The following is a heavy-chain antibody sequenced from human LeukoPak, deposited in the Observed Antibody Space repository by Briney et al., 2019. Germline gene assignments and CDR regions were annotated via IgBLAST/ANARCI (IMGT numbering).Heavy chain of an antibody. CDR1: GYTFTNYI. J-gene: IGHJ5*02. V-gene: IGHV1-18*01. CDR2: ISAYNGNT. Sequence: AASVKVSCKASGYTFTNYIISWVRRAPGQGLEWMGWISAYNGNTNYAQKLQGRVTMTTDTSTATAYMELRSLRSDDTAVYYCARGGNYFRFDPWGQGTLVTVSS. D-gene: IGHD1-26*01. CDR3: ARGGNYFRFDP.